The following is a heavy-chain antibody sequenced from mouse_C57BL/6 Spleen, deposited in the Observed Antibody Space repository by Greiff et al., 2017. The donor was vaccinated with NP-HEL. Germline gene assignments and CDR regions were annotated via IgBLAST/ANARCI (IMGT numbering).Heavy chain of an antibody. CDR2: IYPGSGNA. V-gene: IGHV1-66*01. CDR1: GYSFTSYY. D-gene: IGHD2-1*01. CDR3: ASYYGNAWFAY. Sequence: VQLQQSGPELVKPGASVKISCKASGYSFTSYYIHWVKQRPGQGLEWIGWIYPGSGNAKYNEKFKGKATLTADTSSSTAYMQLSSLTSEDSAVYYCASYYGNAWFAYWGQGTLVTVSA. J-gene: IGHJ3*01.